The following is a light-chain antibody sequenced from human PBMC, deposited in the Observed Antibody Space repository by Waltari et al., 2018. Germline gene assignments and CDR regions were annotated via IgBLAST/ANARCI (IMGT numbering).Light chain of an antibody. V-gene: IGLV2-8*01. Sequence: QSALTQPPSASGSPRQSVTISCTGTSSDVGAYNYVSWYQQHPGKAPKLMIYEVTKRPSGVPDRFSGSKSGNTASLTVSGLQAEDEADYYCSSYAGSNKGVFGGGTHLTVL. CDR1: SSDVGAYNY. CDR3: SSYAGSNKGV. J-gene: IGLJ2*01. CDR2: EVT.